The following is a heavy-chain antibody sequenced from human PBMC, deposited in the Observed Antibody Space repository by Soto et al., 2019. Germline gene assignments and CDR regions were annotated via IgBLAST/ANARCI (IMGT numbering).Heavy chain of an antibody. D-gene: IGHD3-9*01. V-gene: IGHV3-23*01. CDR1: GFTFSSYA. CDR2: IGGSGGST. CDR3: AKGTDYLVNGFDP. J-gene: IGHJ5*02. Sequence: PGGSLSLSSAASGFTFSSYAMSWVRPAPGKGLEWVSAIGGSGGSTYYADSGKGRFTISRDNSKNTLYLQMNSLRAEDTAVYYCAKGTDYLVNGFDPWGQGTLVTVSS.